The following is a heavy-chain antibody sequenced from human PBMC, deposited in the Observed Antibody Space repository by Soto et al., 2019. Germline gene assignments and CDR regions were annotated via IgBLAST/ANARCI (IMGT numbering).Heavy chain of an antibody. D-gene: IGHD2-21*01. Sequence: SEALSFTCTVSGFSIHNCHSFWAWIRQPPGKGLQFIASVYHNGGAHYNSSLKSRVTIPVDTANNQVSLRMRSLTAADTAFYYCGRVVEGATRHADPDSWGQGILVTVSS. J-gene: IGHJ5*01. CDR1: GFSIHNCHSF. V-gene: IGHV4-39*01. CDR2: VYHNGGA. CDR3: GRVVEGATRHADPDS.